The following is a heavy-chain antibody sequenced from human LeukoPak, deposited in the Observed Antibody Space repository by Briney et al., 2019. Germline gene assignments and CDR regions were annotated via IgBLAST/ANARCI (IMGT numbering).Heavy chain of an antibody. CDR3: ARKKYSYGQGYAFDI. D-gene: IGHD5-18*01. CDR1: GYTFTSYG. Sequence: ASVKVSCKASGYTFTSYGISWVRQDPGQGLAWMGWISAYNGNTNYAQKLQGRVTMTTDTSTSTAYMELRSLRSDDTAVYYCARKKYSYGQGYAFDIWGQGTMVTVSS. CDR2: ISAYNGNT. J-gene: IGHJ3*02. V-gene: IGHV1-18*01.